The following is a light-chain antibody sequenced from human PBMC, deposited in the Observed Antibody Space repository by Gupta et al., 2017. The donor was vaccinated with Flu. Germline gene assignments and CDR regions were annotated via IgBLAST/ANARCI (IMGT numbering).Light chain of an antibody. CDR1: QSISSY. J-gene: IGKJ1*01. CDR3: QQSYSTPWT. Sequence: QSPSSLSASVGDRVTITCRASQSISSYLNWYQQKPGKAPKLLIYAASSLQSGVPSRFSGSGSGTDFTLTISRLQPEDFANYYCQQSYSTPWTFGQGTKVEIK. V-gene: IGKV1-39*01. CDR2: AAS.